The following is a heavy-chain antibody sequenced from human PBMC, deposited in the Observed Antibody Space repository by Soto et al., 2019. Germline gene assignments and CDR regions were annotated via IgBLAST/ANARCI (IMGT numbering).Heavy chain of an antibody. CDR1: GYTLTELS. Sequence: ASVKVSCKVSGYTLTELSMHWVRQAPGKGLEWMGGFDPEDGETIYAQKFQGRVTMTEDTSTDTAYMELSSLRSEDTAVYYCETDKRKGLWGVVFDYWGQGTLVTVSS. CDR2: FDPEDGET. CDR3: ETDKRKGLWGVVFDY. D-gene: IGHD1-26*01. V-gene: IGHV1-24*01. J-gene: IGHJ4*02.